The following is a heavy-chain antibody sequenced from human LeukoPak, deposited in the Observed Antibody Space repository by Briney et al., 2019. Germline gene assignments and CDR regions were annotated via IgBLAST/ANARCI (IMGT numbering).Heavy chain of an antibody. CDR3: ARHTTVGGSLRFDY. Sequence: GESLKISCRGSGYGFSSYWIGWVRQMPGKGLEYMGIICPGDSDTRYSQSFQGQVTISADKSITTAYLQWSSLKASDTAMYYCARHTTVGGSLRFDYWGQGTLVTVSS. CDR1: GYGFSSYW. J-gene: IGHJ4*02. CDR2: ICPGDSDT. D-gene: IGHD4-23*01. V-gene: IGHV5-51*01.